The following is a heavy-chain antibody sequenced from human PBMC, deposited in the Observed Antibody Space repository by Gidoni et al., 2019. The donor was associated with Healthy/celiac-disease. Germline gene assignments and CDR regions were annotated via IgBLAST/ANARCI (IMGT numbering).Heavy chain of an antibody. CDR2: IYYSGST. CDR3: ARLASGGVVRGAKRMKRGETNTFDY. Sequence: QLQLQESGPGLVKPSETPSLTCTVSGGSISSSSYYWGWIRQPPGKGLEWIGSIYYSGSTYYSPSLKSRVTISVDTSKNQFSLKLSSVTAADTAVYYCARLASGGVVRGAKRMKRGETNTFDYWGQGTLVTVSS. D-gene: IGHD3-10*01. CDR1: GGSISSSSYY. V-gene: IGHV4-39*01. J-gene: IGHJ4*02.